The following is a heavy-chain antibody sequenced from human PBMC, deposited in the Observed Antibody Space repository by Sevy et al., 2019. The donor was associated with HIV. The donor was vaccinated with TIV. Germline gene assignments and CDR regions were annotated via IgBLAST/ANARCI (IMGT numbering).Heavy chain of an antibody. V-gene: IGHV3-33*01. Sequence: GGSLRLSCAASGFTFSSYGMHWVRQAPGKGLEWVAVIWYDGSNKYYADSVKGRFTISRDNSKNTQYLQMNSLRDEDTAVYYGARNEYSTGSDYWGQGTLVTVSS. CDR2: IWYDGSNK. D-gene: IGHD6-19*01. CDR3: ARNEYSTGSDY. CDR1: GFTFSSYG. J-gene: IGHJ4*02.